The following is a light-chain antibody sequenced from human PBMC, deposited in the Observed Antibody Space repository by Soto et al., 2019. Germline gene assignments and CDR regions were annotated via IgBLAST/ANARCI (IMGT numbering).Light chain of an antibody. J-gene: IGKJ2*01. Sequence: DIQMTQSPSSLSASVGDRITITCQASEDITNYLHWYQQKPGKAPKLLIYDASILETGVPSRFSGSGSGTDFSFPISSLQAEDIATYYCQQYDYMPYTFGQGTKLEMK. CDR3: QQYDYMPYT. CDR1: EDITNY. V-gene: IGKV1-33*01. CDR2: DAS.